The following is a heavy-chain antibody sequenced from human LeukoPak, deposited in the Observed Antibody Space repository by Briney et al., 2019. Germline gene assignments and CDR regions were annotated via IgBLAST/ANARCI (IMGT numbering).Heavy chain of an antibody. CDR1: GFTFSSYA. D-gene: IGHD3-22*01. CDR2: ISYDGSNK. Sequence: GGSLRLSCAASGFTFSSYAMHWVRQAPGKGLEWVAVISYDGSNKYYADSVKGRFTISRDNSKNTLYLQMNSLRAEDTAVYYCAGETYYYDSSGYSGSYWGQGTLVTVSS. CDR3: AGETYYYDSSGYSGSY. V-gene: IGHV3-30-3*01. J-gene: IGHJ4*02.